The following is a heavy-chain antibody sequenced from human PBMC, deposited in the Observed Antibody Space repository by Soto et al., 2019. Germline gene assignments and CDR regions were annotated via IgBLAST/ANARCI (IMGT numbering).Heavy chain of an antibody. D-gene: IGHD2-2*02. CDR3: ARESPQSRYCSSTSCHTGWFDP. V-gene: IGHV4-34*01. J-gene: IGHJ5*02. Sequence: SETLSLTCAVYGGSFTDYYWSWIRQPPGKGLEWIGEITHTGGFDSNPSLDSRATISVDTTKNQFSLKLSSVTAADTAVYYCARESPQSRYCSSTSCHTGWFDPWGQGTLVTVSS. CDR2: ITHTGGF. CDR1: GGSFTDYY.